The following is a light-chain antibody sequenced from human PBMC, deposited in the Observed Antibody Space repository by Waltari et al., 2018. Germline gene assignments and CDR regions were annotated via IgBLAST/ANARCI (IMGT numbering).Light chain of an antibody. Sequence: DIVMTQSPNSLAVSLGERATINCKSSQSVLYNSNNKNYLAWYQQKPGQPPKLLIYWASTRESGVPDRFSGSGSGTDFTLSISSLQAEDVAVYYCHQYYIPPLTFGQGTRLEIK. V-gene: IGKV4-1*01. J-gene: IGKJ5*01. CDR3: HQYYIPPLT. CDR2: WAS. CDR1: QSVLYNSNNKNY.